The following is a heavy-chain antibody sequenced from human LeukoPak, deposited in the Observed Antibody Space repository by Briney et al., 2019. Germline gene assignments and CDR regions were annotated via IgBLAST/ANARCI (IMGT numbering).Heavy chain of an antibody. CDR3: AKGNSGYDYLDY. Sequence: GRSLRLSCAASGFTFSSYAMHRVRQAPGKGLEWVAVISYDGSNKYYADSVKGRFTISRDNSKNTLYLQMNSLRAEDTAVYYCAKGNSGYDYLDYWGQGTLVTVSS. CDR2: ISYDGSNK. D-gene: IGHD5-12*01. J-gene: IGHJ4*02. V-gene: IGHV3-30*04. CDR1: GFTFSSYA.